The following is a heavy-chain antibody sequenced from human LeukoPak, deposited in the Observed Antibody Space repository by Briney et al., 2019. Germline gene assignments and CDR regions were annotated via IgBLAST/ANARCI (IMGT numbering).Heavy chain of an antibody. CDR3: ARPTVNFWSGHYTT. V-gene: IGHV3-7*01. J-gene: IGHJ5*02. CDR2: TKQDGSEK. Sequence: GGSLRLSCAASGFTFSNYWMSWVRQAPGKGLEWVANTKQDGSEKYYVDAVKGRFSISRDNAKNSLFLQMNSLRAEDTAVYYCARPTVNFWSGHYTTWGQGTLVTVSS. CDR1: GFTFSNYW. D-gene: IGHD3-3*01.